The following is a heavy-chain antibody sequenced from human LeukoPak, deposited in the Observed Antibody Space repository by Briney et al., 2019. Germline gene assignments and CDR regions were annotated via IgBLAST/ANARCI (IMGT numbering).Heavy chain of an antibody. V-gene: IGHV3-30*03. D-gene: IGHD3/OR15-3a*01. CDR1: GFTFSSYG. Sequence: PGGSLRLSCAASGFTFSSYGMHWVRQAPGKGLEWVAVISHDGSNKYYADSVKGRFTISRDNSKNTLYLQMNSLRAEDTAVYYCARWTSYYYYYGMDVWGQGTTVTVSS. J-gene: IGHJ6*02. CDR3: ARWTSYYYYYGMDV. CDR2: ISHDGSNK.